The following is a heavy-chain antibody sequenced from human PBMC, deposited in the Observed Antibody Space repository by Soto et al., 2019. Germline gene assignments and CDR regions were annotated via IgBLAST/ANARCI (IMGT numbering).Heavy chain of an antibody. CDR2: INHLETT. J-gene: IGHJ4*02. Sequence: QLQLHMSGSGLVKPSQTLSLTCTVSGVSITYGAYSWSWIRQTPGKGLEWIGYINHLETTFYNPSFESRLTLSIDRTKNQFSLNLKSMSAADRAVYFCARGGGFDSFDYWGQGILVTVSS. D-gene: IGHD3-10*01. CDR1: GVSITYGAYS. CDR3: ARGGGFDSFDY. V-gene: IGHV4-30-2*01.